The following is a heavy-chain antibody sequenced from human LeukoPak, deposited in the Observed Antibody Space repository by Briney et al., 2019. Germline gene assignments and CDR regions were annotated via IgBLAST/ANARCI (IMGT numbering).Heavy chain of an antibody. D-gene: IGHD3-10*01. CDR2: ISSNGGST. Sequence: GGSLRLSCSVSGFTFSSYAMHWVRQAPGKGLEYVSAISSNGGSTYYADSVKGGFTISRDNSKNTLYLQMSSLRAEDTAVYYCEKGLLWFGELFDYWGQGTLVTVSS. J-gene: IGHJ4*02. CDR1: GFTFSSYA. V-gene: IGHV3-64D*06. CDR3: EKGLLWFGELFDY.